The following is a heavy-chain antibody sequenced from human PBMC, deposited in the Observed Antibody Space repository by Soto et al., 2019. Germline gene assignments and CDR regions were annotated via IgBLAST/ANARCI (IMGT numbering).Heavy chain of an antibody. CDR2: ISWNSGSI. CDR1: GFTFDDYA. Sequence: HPGGSLRLSCAASGFTFDDYAMHWVRQAPGKGLEWVSGISWNSGSIGYADSVKGRFTISRDNAKNSLYLQMNSLRAEDTALYYCAKDMGRARYCSGGSCYGFGAFDIWGQGTMVTVSS. D-gene: IGHD2-15*01. V-gene: IGHV3-9*01. CDR3: AKDMGRARYCSGGSCYGFGAFDI. J-gene: IGHJ3*02.